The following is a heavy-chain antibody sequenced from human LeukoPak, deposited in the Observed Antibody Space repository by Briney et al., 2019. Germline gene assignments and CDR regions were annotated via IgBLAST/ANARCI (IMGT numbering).Heavy chain of an antibody. V-gene: IGHV1-8*01. CDR3: LSLVRGIPY. J-gene: IGHJ4*02. CDR2: MNPNSGAA. Sequence: GASVKVSCKASGYTFTSYNIDWVRQAPGQGFEWMGWMNPNSGAAGYAQKLQGRVTMTRNTAITTAYMELSSLRSEDTAVYHCLSLVRGIPYWGQGTLLTVSS. CDR1: GYTFTSYN. D-gene: IGHD3-10*01.